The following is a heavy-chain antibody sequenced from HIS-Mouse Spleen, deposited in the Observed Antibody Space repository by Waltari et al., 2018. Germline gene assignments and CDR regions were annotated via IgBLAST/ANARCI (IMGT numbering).Heavy chain of an antibody. J-gene: IGHJ2*01. CDR1: GGSISSSSYY. D-gene: IGHD6-13*01. CDR2: IYYSGST. CDR3: AREIPYSSSWYDWYFDL. V-gene: IGHV4-39*07. Sequence: QLQLQESGPGLVKPSETLSLTCTVSGGSISSSSYYWGWIRQPPGKGLGWIGSIYYSGSTYYNPSLKGRVTISVDTSKNQFSRKLSSVTAADTAVYYCAREIPYSSSWYDWYFDLWGRGTLVTVSS.